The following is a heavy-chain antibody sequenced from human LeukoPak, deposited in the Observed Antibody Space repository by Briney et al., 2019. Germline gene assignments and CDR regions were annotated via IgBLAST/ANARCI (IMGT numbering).Heavy chain of an antibody. CDR1: GFTVSSNY. CDR2: IYSGGST. J-gene: IGHJ4*02. CDR3: ARDQEMATPRGSDY. D-gene: IGHD5-24*01. V-gene: IGHV3-53*01. Sequence: GGSLRLSCAASGFTVSSNYMSWVRQAPGKGLEWVSVIYSGGSTYYADSVKGRFTISRDNSKNTLYLQMNSLRAGDTAVYYCARDQEMATPRGSDYWGQGTLVTVSS.